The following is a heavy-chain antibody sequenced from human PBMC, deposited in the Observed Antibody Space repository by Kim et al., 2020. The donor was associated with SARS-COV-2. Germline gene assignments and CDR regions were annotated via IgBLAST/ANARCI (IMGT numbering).Heavy chain of an antibody. V-gene: IGHV3-33*01. D-gene: IGHD3-10*01. CDR3: ARTLVLSGYYGMDV. Sequence: YANAVKGRFTISRDNSKSTLYLQMNSLRAEDTAVYYCARTLVLSGYYGMDVWGQGTTVTVSS. J-gene: IGHJ6*02.